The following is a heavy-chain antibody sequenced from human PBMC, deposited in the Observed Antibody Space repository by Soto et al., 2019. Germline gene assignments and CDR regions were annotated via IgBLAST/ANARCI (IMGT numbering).Heavy chain of an antibody. CDR2: ISYDGSNK. Sequence: GALRLSCAASGFTFSSYAMHWVRQAPGKGLEWVAVISYDGSNKYYADSVKGRFTISRDNSKNTLYLQMNSLRAEDTAVYYCARDRGSPIFDYWGQGTLVTVSS. D-gene: IGHD1-26*01. CDR3: ARDRGSPIFDY. CDR1: GFTFSSYA. V-gene: IGHV3-30-3*01. J-gene: IGHJ4*02.